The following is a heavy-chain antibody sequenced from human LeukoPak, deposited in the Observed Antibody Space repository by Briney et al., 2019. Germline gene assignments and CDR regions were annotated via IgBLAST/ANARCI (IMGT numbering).Heavy chain of an antibody. D-gene: IGHD5-24*01. Sequence: GGSLRLSCAASGFTFSSYSMNWVRQAPGKGLEWVSSISSGSINIYYADSVKGRFTISRDNAKDSLYLQMSSVRAEDRAVYYCARADNDGYNTILVYWGQGTLVTVS. CDR1: GFTFSSYS. CDR2: ISSGSINI. J-gene: IGHJ4*01. CDR3: ARADNDGYNTILVY. V-gene: IGHV3-21*01.